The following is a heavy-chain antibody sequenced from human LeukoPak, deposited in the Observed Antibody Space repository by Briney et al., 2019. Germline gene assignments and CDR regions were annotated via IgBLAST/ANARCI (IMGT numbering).Heavy chain of an antibody. Sequence: PSKTLSLTCTVSGGSISSYYWSWIRQPPGKGLERIGYIYYSRSTNYNPSLKSRVTISVDTSKNQFSLKLSSVTAADTAVYYCARGLSGWYVYFDYWGQGTLVTVSS. J-gene: IGHJ4*02. CDR1: GGSISSYY. CDR3: ARGLSGWYVYFDY. CDR2: IYYSRST. D-gene: IGHD6-19*01. V-gene: IGHV4-59*08.